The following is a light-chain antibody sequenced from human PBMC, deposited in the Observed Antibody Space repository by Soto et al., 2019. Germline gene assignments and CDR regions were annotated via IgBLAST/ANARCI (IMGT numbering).Light chain of an antibody. CDR2: EGS. V-gene: IGLV2-23*01. J-gene: IGLJ1*01. Sequence: SVLTQPASVSGSPGQSITIFCTGTSSDVGSYNLVSWYQQHPGKAPKLMIYEGSKRPSGVSNRFSGSKSGNTVSLTISGLQAEDEADYYCCSYAGSSTYVFGTGTKVTVL. CDR1: SSDVGSYNL. CDR3: CSYAGSSTYV.